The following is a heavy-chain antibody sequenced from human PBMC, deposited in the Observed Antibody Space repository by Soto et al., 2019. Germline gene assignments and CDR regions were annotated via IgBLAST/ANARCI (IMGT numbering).Heavy chain of an antibody. CDR3: ASTQGSGYCSSASCRTGMDV. Sequence: GASVEVSCKASGDTFTNYVFSLLRQAPVQVLEWMRGVSVDNSKTEIESRYAKELQDRVTMTTDTSTTTAYMDLRSLTFDDTAVYYCASTQGSGYCSSASCRTGMDVWGQGTTVTVSS. V-gene: IGHV1-18*01. D-gene: IGHD2-2*01. J-gene: IGHJ6*02. CDR1: GDTFTNYV. CDR2: VSVDNSKTEIES.